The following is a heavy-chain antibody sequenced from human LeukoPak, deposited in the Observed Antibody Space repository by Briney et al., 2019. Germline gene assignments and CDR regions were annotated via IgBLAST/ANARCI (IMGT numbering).Heavy chain of an antibody. CDR3: ARGGACSSTSCMFDY. Sequence: SETLSLTCTVSGGSISSSSYYWGWIRQPPGKGLEWIGSIYYSGSTYYNPSLKSRVTISVDTSKNQFSLKLSSVTAADTAVYYCARGGACSSTSCMFDYWGQGTLVTVSS. CDR2: IYYSGST. CDR1: GGSISSSSYY. J-gene: IGHJ4*02. V-gene: IGHV4-39*07. D-gene: IGHD2-2*01.